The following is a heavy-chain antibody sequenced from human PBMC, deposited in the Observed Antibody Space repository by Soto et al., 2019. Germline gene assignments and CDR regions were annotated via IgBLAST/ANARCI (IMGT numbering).Heavy chain of an antibody. D-gene: IGHD3-3*01. Sequence: GSGPTLMNHTETLTLTCTSSGFSLSNARMGVSWIRQPPGKALEWLAHIFSNDEKSYSTSLKSRLTISKDTSKSQVVLTMTNMDPVDTATYYCARKIDDFWSGYTYYFDYWGQGTLVTVSS. V-gene: IGHV2-26*01. J-gene: IGHJ4*02. CDR2: IFSNDEK. CDR1: GFSLSNARMG. CDR3: ARKIDDFWSGYTYYFDY.